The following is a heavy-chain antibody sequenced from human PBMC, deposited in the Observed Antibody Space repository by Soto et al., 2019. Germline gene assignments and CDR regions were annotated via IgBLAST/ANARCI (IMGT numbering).Heavy chain of an antibody. CDR3: EKGIVVVVDLIHDDFDI. CDR1: GFTFSGYA. V-gene: IGHV3-23*01. CDR2: ISGNGVST. J-gene: IGHJ3*02. D-gene: IGHD2-15*01. Sequence: GESXRLSCSSSGFTFSGYAIIWFRHAPGKGLEWVSAISGNGVSTYHADSVNGRLTISRDNSKNTLYLQMNSLRAEDTAIYYCEKGIVVVVDLIHDDFDIWGQGTMVTVSS.